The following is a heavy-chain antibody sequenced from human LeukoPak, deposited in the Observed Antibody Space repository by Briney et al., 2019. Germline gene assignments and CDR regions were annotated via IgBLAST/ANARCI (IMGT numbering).Heavy chain of an antibody. CDR2: MNPNSGNT. CDR3: ASKLEGELFNYYYYGMDV. J-gene: IGHJ6*02. D-gene: IGHD1-1*01. Sequence: ASVTVSCKASGYTFTSYDINWVRQAPGQGLEWMGWMNPNSGNTGYAQKFQGRVTMTRNTSISTAYMELSSLRSEDTAVYYCASKLEGELFNYYYYGMDVWGQGTTVTVSS. V-gene: IGHV1-8*01. CDR1: GYTFTSYD.